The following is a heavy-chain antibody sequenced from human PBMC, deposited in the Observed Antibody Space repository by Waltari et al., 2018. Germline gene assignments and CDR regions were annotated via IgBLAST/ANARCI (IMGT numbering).Heavy chain of an antibody. CDR2: VFQSGSA. D-gene: IGHD2-15*01. J-gene: IGHJ4*02. V-gene: IGHV4-4*02. Sequence: QLQESGPGLVESSGTLSLTCTVSGDSISSLSWWTWVRQPPGKGLEWIGEVFQSGSANYSPSLKRRVTLSVDKSTNQFFLTLNSVTAADTAMYYCAKISLHREGYSWGQGTLVTV. CDR1: GDSISSLSW. CDR3: AKISLHREGYS.